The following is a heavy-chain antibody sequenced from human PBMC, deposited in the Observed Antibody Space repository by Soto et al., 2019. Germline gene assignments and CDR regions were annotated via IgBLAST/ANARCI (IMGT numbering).Heavy chain of an antibody. Sequence: QVQLVESGGGVVQPGMSLRLSCVVSGVIFSDYGMHWVRQAPGKGLEWVAVVSFDGSVEYYADSVKGRFTISRDNPKKVLYLQMNSLQIDDKAVYYCAKEGGAGETTLRYRYDSWGQGTLVTVSS. V-gene: IGHV3-30*18. CDR2: VSFDGSVE. CDR1: GVIFSDYG. J-gene: IGHJ4*02. CDR3: AKEGGAGETTLRYRYDS. D-gene: IGHD5-18*01.